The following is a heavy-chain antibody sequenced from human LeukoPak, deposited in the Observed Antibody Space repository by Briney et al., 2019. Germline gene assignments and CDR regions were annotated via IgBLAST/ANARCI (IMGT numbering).Heavy chain of an antibody. CDR3: ARGEFMWRYFDY. Sequence: SETLSLTCTVSGGSISSYYWSWIRQPPGKGLEWIGYIYYSGSTNYNPSLKSRVTISVDTSKNQFSLKLSSVTAADTAVYYCARGEFMWRYFDYWGQGTLVTVSS. J-gene: IGHJ4*02. V-gene: IGHV4-59*12. D-gene: IGHD3-10*01. CDR2: IYYSGST. CDR1: GGSISSYY.